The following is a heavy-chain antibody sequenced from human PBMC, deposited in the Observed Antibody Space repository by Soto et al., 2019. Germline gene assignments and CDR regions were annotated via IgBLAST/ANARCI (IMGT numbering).Heavy chain of an antibody. CDR3: TTDVLPYGQSDY. CDR1: GLTFRNAW. D-gene: IGHD2-15*01. Sequence: VQLVESGGGFVKPGGSLRLSCAASGLTFRNAWMNWVRQAPGKGLEWVGHIKSKPDGGTTDYAAPVKGRFTFSRDDSKNTLYLPMNSLKIDDTGVDYCTTDVLPYGQSDYWGQGPLVTFSP. CDR2: IKSKPDGGTT. V-gene: IGHV3-15*07. J-gene: IGHJ4*02.